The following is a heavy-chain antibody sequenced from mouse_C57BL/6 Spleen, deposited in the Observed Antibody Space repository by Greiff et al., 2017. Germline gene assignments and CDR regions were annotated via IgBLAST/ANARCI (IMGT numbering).Heavy chain of an antibody. CDR3: ARGGTDSSGSPFAY. J-gene: IGHJ3*01. Sequence: QVQLQQSGPELVKPGASVKISCKASGYAFSSSWMNWVKQRPGKGLEWIGRIYPGDGDTNYNGKFKGKATLTADKSSSTAYMQLSSLTSEDSAVYFCARGGTDSSGSPFAYWGQGTLVTVSA. CDR1: GYAFSSSW. CDR2: IYPGDGDT. D-gene: IGHD3-2*02. V-gene: IGHV1-82*01.